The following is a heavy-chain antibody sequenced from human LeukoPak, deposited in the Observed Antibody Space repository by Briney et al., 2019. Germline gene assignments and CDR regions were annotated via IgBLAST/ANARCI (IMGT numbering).Heavy chain of an antibody. CDR3: AKVPEHDYGDYHDAFDI. CDR1: GFTFSSYA. CDR2: ISGSGGST. V-gene: IGHV3-23*01. D-gene: IGHD4-17*01. J-gene: IGHJ3*02. Sequence: GRSLRLSCAASGFTFSSYAMSWVRQAPGKGLEWVSAISGSGGSTYYADSVKGRFTISRDNSKNTLYLQMNSLRAEDTAVYYCAKVPEHDYGDYHDAFDIWGQGTMVTVSS.